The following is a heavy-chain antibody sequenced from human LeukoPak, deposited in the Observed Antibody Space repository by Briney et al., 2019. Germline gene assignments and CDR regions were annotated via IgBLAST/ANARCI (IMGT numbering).Heavy chain of an antibody. CDR1: GYTFTDYY. J-gene: IGHJ4*02. CDR2: INPNSGVT. Sequence: GASVKVSCKASGYTFTDYYMHWVRQAPGQGLEWMGWINPNSGVTNYAQKFQGRVTMTRDTSISTAYMELSRLRSDDTAVYYCAPASLYTSSWYFNYWGQGTLVTVSS. V-gene: IGHV1-2*02. CDR3: APASLYTSSWYFNY. D-gene: IGHD6-13*01.